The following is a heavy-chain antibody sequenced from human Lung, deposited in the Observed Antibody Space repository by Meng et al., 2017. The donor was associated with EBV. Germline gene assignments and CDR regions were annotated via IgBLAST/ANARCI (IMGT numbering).Heavy chain of an antibody. CDR1: GGSISSSNW. Sequence: QGRLQGWGPGLGKASGTLSITCAGSGGSISSSNWWSWVRQPPGKGLEWIGEIYHSGSTNYNPSLKSRVTIPVDKSKNQFSLKLSSVTAADTAVYYCASFPPPGKQWLVTDYWGQGTLVTVSS. CDR2: IYHSGST. CDR3: ASFPPPGKQWLVTDY. D-gene: IGHD6-19*01. V-gene: IGHV4-4*02. J-gene: IGHJ4*02.